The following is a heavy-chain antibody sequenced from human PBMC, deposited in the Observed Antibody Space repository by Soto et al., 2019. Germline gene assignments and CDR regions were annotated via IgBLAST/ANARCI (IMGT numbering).Heavy chain of an antibody. Sequence: QVQLKESGPGLVKPSQTLSLTCTVSCCSISSGDYFWSWIRQSPGQGLEWIGYISSIGSTYYNPSLKSRVSVSRATSKTQFSLKLSSVTTADTAGYYCAGRLVIRPYYYLGLDVWRQGTTVTVSS. CDR2: ISSIGST. CDR3: AGRLVIRPYYYLGLDV. V-gene: IGHV4-30-4*01. D-gene: IGHD3-9*01. CDR1: CCSISSGDYF. J-gene: IGHJ6*02.